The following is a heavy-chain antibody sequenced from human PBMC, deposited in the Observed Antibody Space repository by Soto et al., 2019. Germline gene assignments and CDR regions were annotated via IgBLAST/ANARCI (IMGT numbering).Heavy chain of an antibody. J-gene: IGHJ4*02. D-gene: IGHD3-10*01. CDR3: ARGTRYGSDIDY. V-gene: IGHV3-30-3*01. Sequence: GGSLRLSCAASGFTFSSYAMHWVRQAPGKGLEWVAVISYDGSNKYYADSVKGRFTISRDNSKNTLYLQMNSLRAEDTAAYYCARGTRYGSDIDYWGRGTLVTVSS. CDR1: GFTFSSYA. CDR2: ISYDGSNK.